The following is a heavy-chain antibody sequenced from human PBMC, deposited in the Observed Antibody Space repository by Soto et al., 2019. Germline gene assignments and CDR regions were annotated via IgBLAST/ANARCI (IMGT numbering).Heavy chain of an antibody. CDR1: GFTFSSYA. D-gene: IGHD6-19*01. Sequence: QVQLGESGGGVVQPGRSLRLSCAASGFTFSSYAMHWVRQAPGKGLEWVAVISYDGSNKYYADSVKGRFTISRDNSKNTLYLQMNSLRAEDTAVYYCAREGGQWLEPEYFDYWGQGTLVTVSS. V-gene: IGHV3-30-3*01. CDR3: AREGGQWLEPEYFDY. CDR2: ISYDGSNK. J-gene: IGHJ4*02.